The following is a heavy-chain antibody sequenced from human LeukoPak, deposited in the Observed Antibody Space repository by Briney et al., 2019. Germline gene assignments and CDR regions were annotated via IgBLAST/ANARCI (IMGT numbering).Heavy chain of an antibody. CDR3: ASGPPFLKYFEY. V-gene: IGHV3-23*01. CDR1: GFTFSTYV. Sequence: GGSLRLSCAASGFTFSTYVMNWFRQAPGKGRTWVSTISVGAEYIFYADSVKGRFTISRDDSNNALYLQMHSLRAEDTALYYCASGPPFLKYFEYWGQGTLVTVSS. J-gene: IGHJ4*02. CDR2: ISVGAEYI. D-gene: IGHD3-3*01.